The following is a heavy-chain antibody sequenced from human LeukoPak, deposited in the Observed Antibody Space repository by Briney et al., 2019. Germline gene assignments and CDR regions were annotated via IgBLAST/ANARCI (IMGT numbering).Heavy chain of an antibody. J-gene: IGHJ4*02. CDR1: GYTFTSYG. V-gene: IGHV1-18*01. Sequence: ASVKVSCKAPGYTFTSYGISWVRQAPGQGLEWMGWISAYNGNTNYAQKLQGRVTMTTDTSTSTAYMELRSLRSDDTAVYYCARCETGYSSGWFDYWGQGTLVTVSS. CDR2: ISAYNGNT. D-gene: IGHD6-19*01. CDR3: ARCETGYSSGWFDY.